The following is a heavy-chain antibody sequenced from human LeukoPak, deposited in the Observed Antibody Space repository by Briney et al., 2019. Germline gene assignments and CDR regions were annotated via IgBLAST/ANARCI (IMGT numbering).Heavy chain of an antibody. Sequence: SETLSLTCTVSGGSISSGGYYWSWIRQHPGKGLEWIGYIYYSGSTYYNPSLKSRVTISVYTSKNQFSLKLSSVTAADTAVYYCASSQVVHYYFDYWGQGTLVTVSS. D-gene: IGHD1-1*01. CDR3: ASSQVVHYYFDY. CDR2: IYYSGST. J-gene: IGHJ4*02. CDR1: GGSISSGGYY. V-gene: IGHV4-31*03.